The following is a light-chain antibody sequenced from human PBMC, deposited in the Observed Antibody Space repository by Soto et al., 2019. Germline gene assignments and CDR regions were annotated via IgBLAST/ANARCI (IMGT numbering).Light chain of an antibody. V-gene: IGKV1-8*01. CDR3: QQYYSYPRT. CDR1: QGISSY. Sequence: AIRMTQSPSSLSASTGDRVTITCRASQGISSYLAWYQQKPGKAPKLLIYAASTLQSGVPSRFSGSGSGTDFTLTISCLQSEDVATYYCQQYYSYPRTFGQGTRREI. J-gene: IGKJ5*01. CDR2: AAS.